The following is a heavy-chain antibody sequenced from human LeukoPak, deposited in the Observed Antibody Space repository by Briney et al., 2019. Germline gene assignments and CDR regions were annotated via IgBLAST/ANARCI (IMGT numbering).Heavy chain of an antibody. V-gene: IGHV4-34*01. D-gene: IGHD3-9*01. CDR3: ARLLRYFDWLIDY. J-gene: IGHJ4*02. CDR2: INHSGST. Sequence: SETLSLTCAVYGGSFSGYYWSWIRQPPGKGLEWIGEINHSGSTNYNPPLKSRVTISIDTSKNQFSLKLSSVTAADTAVYYCARLLRYFDWLIDYWGQGTLVTVSS. CDR1: GGSFSGYY.